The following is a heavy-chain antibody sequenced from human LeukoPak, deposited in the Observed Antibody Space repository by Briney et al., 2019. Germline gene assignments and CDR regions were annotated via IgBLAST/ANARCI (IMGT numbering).Heavy chain of an antibody. V-gene: IGHV3-74*01. Sequence: GGSLRLSCAASGFTFSNYWLHWVRQVPGKGLVWVSRINVDGSVKSYADSVKGRFTISRDNAKNTVSLQMNSLRAEDTAVYYCVRDLILVDTPGDDFDYWGQGALVTVSS. CDR1: GFTFSNYW. J-gene: IGHJ4*02. CDR2: INVDGSVK. D-gene: IGHD4-23*01. CDR3: VRDLILVDTPGDDFDY.